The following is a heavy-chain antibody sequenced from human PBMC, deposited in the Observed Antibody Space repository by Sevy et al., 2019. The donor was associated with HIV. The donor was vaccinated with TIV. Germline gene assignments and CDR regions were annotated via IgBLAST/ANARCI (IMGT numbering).Heavy chain of an antibody. CDR2: IYYSGST. D-gene: IGHD6-6*01. J-gene: IGHJ4*02. CDR1: GGSISSSSYY. CDR3: AREYSSSSPGYFDY. Sequence: SETLSLTCTVSGGSISSSSYYWGWIRQPPGKGLEWIGSIYYSGSTYYNPSLKSRVTISVDTSKNQFSLKLSSVTAADTAVYYCAREYSSSSPGYFDYWGQGTLVTVSS. V-gene: IGHV4-39*07.